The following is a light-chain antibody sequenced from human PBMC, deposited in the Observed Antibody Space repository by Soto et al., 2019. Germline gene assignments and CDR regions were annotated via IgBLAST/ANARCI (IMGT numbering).Light chain of an antibody. J-gene: IGLJ3*02. CDR2: EVS. CDR3: SSFAGNYWV. V-gene: IGLV2-8*01. CDR1: SSDVGGYNH. Sequence: QSAPTQPPSASGSPGQSVTISCTGTSSDVGGYNHVCWYQQHPGKVPKLIIYEVSQRPSGVPDRFSGSKSGNTASLTVSGLQAEDEAHYYCSSFAGNYWVFGGGTKLTVL.